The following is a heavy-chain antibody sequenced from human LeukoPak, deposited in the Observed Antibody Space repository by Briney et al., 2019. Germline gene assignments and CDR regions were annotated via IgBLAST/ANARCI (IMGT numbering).Heavy chain of an antibody. CDR2: VYYSGST. D-gene: IGHD2-21*02. CDR1: SEFMTAYK. J-gene: IGHJ6*03. V-gene: IGHV4-59*01. Sequence: PSETLSLTCTVSSEFMTAYKWTWIRQSPGRGLELIGYVYYSGSTVYNPSLSSRVTISIDMSKKQFSLNLRSVTAADTAVYYCVRIRDDYYLDVWGKGTTVSVSS. CDR3: VRIRDDYYLDV.